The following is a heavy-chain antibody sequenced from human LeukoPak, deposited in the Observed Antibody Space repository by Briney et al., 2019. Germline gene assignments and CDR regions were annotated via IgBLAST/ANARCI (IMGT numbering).Heavy chain of an antibody. D-gene: IGHD4-11*01. CDR3: ASDYPFFYYYMYV. CDR1: GFTFSRYA. Sequence: GGSLRLSCAASGFTFSRYAMAWVRQAPGKRLEWVATISGTDDYIYYADSVKGRYSISRDDSKNTLYLQMSSLRGEDTAVYYCASDYPFFYYYMYVWGKGATVTVSS. V-gene: IGHV3-23*01. CDR2: ISGTDDYI. J-gene: IGHJ6*03.